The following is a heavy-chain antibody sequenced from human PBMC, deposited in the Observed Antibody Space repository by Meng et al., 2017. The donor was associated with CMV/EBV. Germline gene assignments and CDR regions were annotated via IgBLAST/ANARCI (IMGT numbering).Heavy chain of an antibody. Sequence: SETLSLTCAVYGGSFSGYYWSWIRQPPGKGLEWIGEINHSGSTNYNPSLKRRVTISVDTSKNQFSLKLSSVTAADTAVYYCAKGRSRRVGSSSRSSYFDYWGQGTLVTVSS. CDR2: INHSGST. D-gene: IGHD6-6*01. CDR3: AKGRSRRVGSSSRSSYFDY. CDR1: GGSFSGYY. V-gene: IGHV4-34*01. J-gene: IGHJ4*02.